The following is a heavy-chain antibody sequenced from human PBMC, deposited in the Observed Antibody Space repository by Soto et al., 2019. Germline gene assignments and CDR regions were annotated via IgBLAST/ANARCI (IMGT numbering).Heavy chain of an antibody. CDR2: IYYSGST. D-gene: IGHD5-12*01. CDR1: GGSISSSSYY. J-gene: IGHJ4*02. CDR3: ARLWDGYNF. Sequence: QLQLQESGPGLVKPSETLSLTCTVSGGSISSSSYYWGWFRQPPGKGLEWIGSIYYSGSTSYNPSLKSRVTISVDTSKNQFSLKLSSVTAADTAVYYCARLWDGYNFWGQGTLVTVSS. V-gene: IGHV4-39*01.